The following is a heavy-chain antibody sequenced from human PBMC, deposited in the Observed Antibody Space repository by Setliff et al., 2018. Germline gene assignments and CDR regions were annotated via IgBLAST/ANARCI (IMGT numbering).Heavy chain of an antibody. D-gene: IGHD2-2*01. V-gene: IGHV1-18*01. CDR3: ARGPLDFVVTPAAAKFDY. J-gene: IGHJ4*02. CDR2: TSAY. CDR1: GYTFTNYG. Sequence: ASVKVSCKTSGYTFTNYGINWVRQAPGQRLEWMGWTSAYAQKFQGRVTMTIDTLTSTAYMELRSLRSDDTAVYYCARGPLDFVVTPAAAKFDYWGQGTLVTVSS.